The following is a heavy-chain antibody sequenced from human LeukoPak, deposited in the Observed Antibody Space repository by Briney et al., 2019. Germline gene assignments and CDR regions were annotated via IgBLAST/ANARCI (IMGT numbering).Heavy chain of an antibody. CDR3: ARPDYYDSSGYVGY. J-gene: IGHJ4*02. CDR1: GYSFTSYW. CDR2: IFPGDSNT. D-gene: IGHD3-22*01. Sequence: GESLKISCKGSGYSFTSYWIAWVRQMPGKGLEWMGVIFPGDSNTRYSPSFQGQVTISADKSVSTAYLQWSSLKASDTAMYYCARPDYYDSSGYVGYWGQGTLVTVSS. V-gene: IGHV5-51*01.